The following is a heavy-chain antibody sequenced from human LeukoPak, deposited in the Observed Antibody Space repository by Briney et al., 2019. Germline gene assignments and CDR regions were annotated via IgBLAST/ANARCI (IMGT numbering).Heavy chain of an antibody. CDR3: AKLSSGYCSRTSCLNWFDP. CDR1: GFTFSSYA. Sequence: GGSLRLSCAASGFTFSSYAMTWVRQAPGKGLEWVSIISGSGGTTYYADSVKGRFTISRDNSKNTLYLQMNSLSSEDTAVYYCAKLSSGYCSRTSCLNWFDPWGQGTLVTVSS. D-gene: IGHD2-2*01. V-gene: IGHV3-23*01. J-gene: IGHJ5*02. CDR2: ISGSGGTT.